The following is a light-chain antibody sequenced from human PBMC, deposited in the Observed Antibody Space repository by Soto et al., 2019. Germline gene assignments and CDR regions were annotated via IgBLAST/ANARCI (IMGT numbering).Light chain of an antibody. V-gene: IGLV1-40*01. CDR3: QSYDSSLSGSV. CDR1: SSNIGAGYD. Sequence: QAVVTQPPSVSGAPGQRVTISCTGSSSNIGAGYDVHWYQQLPGTAPKLLIYRNSNRPSGVPDRFSGSKSGTSASLAITGLQAEDDADYYCQSYDSSLSGSVFGGGTQLTVL. J-gene: IGLJ3*02. CDR2: RNS.